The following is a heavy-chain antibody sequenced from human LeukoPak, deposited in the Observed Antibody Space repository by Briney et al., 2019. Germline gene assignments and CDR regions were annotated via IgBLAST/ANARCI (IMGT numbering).Heavy chain of an antibody. CDR1: GGSISSYY. V-gene: IGHV4-59*08. D-gene: IGHD2-2*01. CDR3: ARPSNPSAAASALDI. Sequence: SETLSLTCTVSGGSISSYYWSWIRQPPGKGLEWIGYIYYTGSTNYSPSLKSRASMSVDTSKNQVSLKMTSVTAADTAVYYCARPSNPSAAASALDIWGQGTMVTVSS. J-gene: IGHJ3*02. CDR2: IYYTGST.